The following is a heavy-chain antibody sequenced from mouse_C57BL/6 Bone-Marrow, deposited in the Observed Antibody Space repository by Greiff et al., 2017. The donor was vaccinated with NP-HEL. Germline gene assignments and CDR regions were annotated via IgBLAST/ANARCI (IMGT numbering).Heavy chain of an antibody. CDR2: IDPEDGDT. Sequence: EVQLQQSGAELVRPGASVKLSCTASGFNIKDYYMHWVKQRPEQGLEWIGRIDPEDGDTEYAPKFQGKATMTADTSSNTAYLQLSSLTSEDTAVYDCTTGGFYYYGSTFAYWGQGTLVTVSA. CDR1: GFNIKDYY. J-gene: IGHJ3*01. D-gene: IGHD1-1*01. V-gene: IGHV14-1*01. CDR3: TTGGFYYYGSTFAY.